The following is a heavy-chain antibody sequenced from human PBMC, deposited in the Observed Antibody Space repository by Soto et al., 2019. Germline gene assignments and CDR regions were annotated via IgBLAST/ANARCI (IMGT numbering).Heavy chain of an antibody. Sequence: PSETLSLTSAVSGGSITSSGYSWGWIRQPPVQGLEWIGCMYHSGNTYYNPSLKGRVTISLDHSRNQFSLRLNSVPAADTAVYFCASRRYDVVAGSVGFDPWGQGTPANVSS. CDR1: GGSITSSGYS. D-gene: IGHD2-21*01. V-gene: IGHV4-30-2*01. J-gene: IGHJ5*02. CDR2: MYHSGNT. CDR3: ASRRYDVVAGSVGFDP.